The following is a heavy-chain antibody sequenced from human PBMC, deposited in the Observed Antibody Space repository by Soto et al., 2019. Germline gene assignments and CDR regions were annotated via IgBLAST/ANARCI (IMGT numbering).Heavy chain of an antibody. Sequence: ASVKVSCKASEYTFTSYYMHWVRQAPGQGLEWMGIINPSGSSTSYAQNFQGRVTMTRDTSTSTVYMELSSLRSEDTADYYCASGRVGATPLYYYAMDVWGQGTTVTVSS. V-gene: IGHV1-46*01. D-gene: IGHD1-26*01. CDR2: INPSGSST. CDR3: ASGRVGATPLYYYAMDV. CDR1: EYTFTSYY. J-gene: IGHJ6*02.